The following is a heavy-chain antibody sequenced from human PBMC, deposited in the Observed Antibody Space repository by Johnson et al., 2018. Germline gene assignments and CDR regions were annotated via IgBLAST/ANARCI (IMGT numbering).Heavy chain of an antibody. CDR1: GFTFSSYA. J-gene: IGHJ3*02. D-gene: IGHD2-8*01. CDR3: AREYCTNGVCYTDDAFDI. Sequence: QVQLVESGGGVVQPGRSLRLSCAASGFTFSSYAMHWVRQAPGKGLEWVAVISYDGSNKYYADSVKGRFTISRDNSKNTLYLQRNSLRAEDTAVYYCAREYCTNGVCYTDDAFDIWGQGTMVTVSS. CDR2: ISYDGSNK. V-gene: IGHV3-30-3*01.